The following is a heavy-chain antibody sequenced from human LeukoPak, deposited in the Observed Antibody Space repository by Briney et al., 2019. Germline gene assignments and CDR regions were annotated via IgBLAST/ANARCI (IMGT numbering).Heavy chain of an antibody. CDR2: IYHSGST. Sequence: PSETLSLTCAVSGGSISSSNWWSWVRQPPGKGLEWIGEIYHSGSTNYNPSLKSRVTISVDTSKNQFSLKLSSVTAADTAVYYCARHAIFGVVTIGDYYYYMDVWGKGTTVTVSS. V-gene: IGHV4-4*02. J-gene: IGHJ6*03. D-gene: IGHD3-3*01. CDR3: ARHAIFGVVTIGDYYYYMDV. CDR1: GGSISSSNW.